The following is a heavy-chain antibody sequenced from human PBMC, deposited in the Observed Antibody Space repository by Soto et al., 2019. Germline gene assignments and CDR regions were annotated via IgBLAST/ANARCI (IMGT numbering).Heavy chain of an antibody. V-gene: IGHV3-21*01. J-gene: IGHJ4*02. CDR3: ARGLRESTATDY. Sequence: GGSLRLSCAASGFTFSSYSMNWVRQAPGKGLEWVSSISSSSSSYIYYADSVKGRFTISRDNAKNSLYLQMNSLRAEDTAVYYCARGLRESTATDYWGQGTLVTVSS. CDR1: GFTFSSYS. D-gene: IGHD6-6*01. CDR2: ISSSSSSYI.